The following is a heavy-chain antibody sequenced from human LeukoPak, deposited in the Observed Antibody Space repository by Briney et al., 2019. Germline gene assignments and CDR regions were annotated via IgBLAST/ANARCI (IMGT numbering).Heavy chain of an antibody. CDR3: ARGMMDDIVVVPAAMPLDY. D-gene: IGHD2-2*01. CDR1: GGSFSGYY. CDR2: INHSGST. Sequence: SETLSLTCAVYGGSFSGYYWSWIRQPPGKGLERIGEINHSGSTNYNPSLKSRVTISVDTSKNQFSLKLSSVTAADTAVYYCARGMMDDIVVVPAAMPLDYWGQGTLVTVSS. J-gene: IGHJ4*02. V-gene: IGHV4-34*01.